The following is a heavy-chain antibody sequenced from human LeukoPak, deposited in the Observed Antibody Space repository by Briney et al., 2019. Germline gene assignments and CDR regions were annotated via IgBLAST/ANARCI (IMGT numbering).Heavy chain of an antibody. CDR3: AREEWLGGFDWGQQDPYYYYYYGMDV. Sequence: GGSLRLSCAASGFRFSASAMHWVRQAPGKGLEGVGRIRSKANSYATTYSASVKDKFTISRDDSKNTLYLQMNSLRAEDTAVYYCAREEWLGGFDWGQQDPYYYYYYGMDVWGQGTTVTVSS. J-gene: IGHJ6*02. V-gene: IGHV3-73*01. CDR1: GFRFSASA. CDR2: IRSKANSYAT. D-gene: IGHD3-3*01.